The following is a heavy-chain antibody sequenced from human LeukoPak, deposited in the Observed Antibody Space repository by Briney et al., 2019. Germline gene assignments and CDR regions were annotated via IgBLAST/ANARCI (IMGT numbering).Heavy chain of an antibody. Sequence: GGSLRLSCAASGFTFSDYYMSWLRQAPGKGLEWVSSISSDGSNTNYADSVKGRFTVSRDNAKSTLYLQMNSLRAEDTAVYYCARSLSGYSFGPRGQGTLVTVSS. CDR2: ISSDGSNT. CDR1: GFTFSDYY. D-gene: IGHD5-18*01. J-gene: IGHJ4*02. CDR3: ARSLSGYSFGP. V-gene: IGHV3-11*06.